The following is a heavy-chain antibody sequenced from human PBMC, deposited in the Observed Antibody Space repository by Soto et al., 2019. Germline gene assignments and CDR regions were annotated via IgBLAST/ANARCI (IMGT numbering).Heavy chain of an antibody. CDR3: AREGAVALWGMDV. CDR2: TYYRSKWYN. D-gene: IGHD6-19*01. CDR1: GDSVSSNSAA. Sequence: SPTLSLTCVISGDSVSSNSAAWNWIRQSPSRGLEWLGRTYYRSKWYNDYAVSVKSRIIINPDTSKNQLSLLLNSVTPEDTAVYYCAREGAVALWGMDVWGQGTTVTVSS. J-gene: IGHJ6*02. V-gene: IGHV6-1*01.